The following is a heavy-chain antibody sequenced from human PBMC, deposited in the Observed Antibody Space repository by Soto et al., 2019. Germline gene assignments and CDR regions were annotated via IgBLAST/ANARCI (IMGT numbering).Heavy chain of an antibody. D-gene: IGHD2-15*01. J-gene: IGHJ6*02. Sequence: QVQLQESGPGLVKPSQTLSLTCTVSGGSISSGGYYWSWIRQHPGKGLEWLGYIYYSGSTYYNPSRKTRVTISVDTSKNQFSLNLSSVTAADTAVYYSARASGSGGSCYSLDYYYYGMDVWGQGTTVTVSS. CDR2: IYYSGST. CDR1: GGSISSGGYY. CDR3: ARASGSGGSCYSLDYYYYGMDV. V-gene: IGHV4-31*03.